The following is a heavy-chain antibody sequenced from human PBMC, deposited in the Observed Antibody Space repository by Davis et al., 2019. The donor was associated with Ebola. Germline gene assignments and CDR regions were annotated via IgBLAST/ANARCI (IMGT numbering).Heavy chain of an antibody. D-gene: IGHD1-1*01. V-gene: IGHV3-73*01. CDR3: MSRGLVSATDEAFDI. Sequence: GESLKISCTASGFTFSVSAIHWVRQGPGKGPEWVGRIRTKTNRYAAAYAASVKGRFIVSRDDSKNTVYLQMNSLKAEDTAMYYCMSRGLVSATDEAFDIWGQGTVVTVSS. J-gene: IGHJ3*02. CDR1: GFTFSVSA. CDR2: IRTKTNRYAA.